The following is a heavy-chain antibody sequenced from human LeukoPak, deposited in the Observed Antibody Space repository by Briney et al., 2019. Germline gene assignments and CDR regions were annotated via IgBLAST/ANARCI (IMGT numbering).Heavy chain of an antibody. V-gene: IGHV4-39*01. CDR1: GGSISISSYY. D-gene: IGHD1-26*01. CDR3: ARSGWGGSYFDY. Sequence: SETLSLTCTVSGGSISISSYYWGWIRQPPGKGLEWIGSIYYSGSTYYNPSLKSRVTISVDTSKNQFSLKLSSVTAADTAVYYCARSGWGGSYFDYWGQGTLVTVSS. J-gene: IGHJ4*02. CDR2: IYYSGST.